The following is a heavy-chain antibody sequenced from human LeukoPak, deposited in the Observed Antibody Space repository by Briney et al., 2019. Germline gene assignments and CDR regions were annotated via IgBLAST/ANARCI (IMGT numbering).Heavy chain of an antibody. CDR1: GYTFTGYY. D-gene: IGHD3-22*01. Sequence: ASVKVSCKAAGYTFTGYYMHWVRQAPGQGLEWMGWINPNSGGTNYAQKFQGRVTMTRDTSISTAYMELSRLRSDDTAVYYCARDMRDSSGFDYWGQGTLVTVSS. CDR3: ARDMRDSSGFDY. CDR2: INPNSGGT. J-gene: IGHJ4*02. V-gene: IGHV1-2*02.